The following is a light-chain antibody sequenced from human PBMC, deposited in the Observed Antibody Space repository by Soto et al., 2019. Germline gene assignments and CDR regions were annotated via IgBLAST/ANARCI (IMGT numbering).Light chain of an antibody. Sequence: QSALTQPASVSGSPGQSITISCTGTSSDVGSYNLVSWYQQHPGKVPKLMIYEVSKRPSGISNRFSGSKSGNTASLTISGLQAEDEADYYCFTYAGSSTRVVFGTGTQLTVL. V-gene: IGLV2-23*02. CDR3: FTYAGSSTRVV. CDR2: EVS. CDR1: SSDVGSYNL. J-gene: IGLJ7*01.